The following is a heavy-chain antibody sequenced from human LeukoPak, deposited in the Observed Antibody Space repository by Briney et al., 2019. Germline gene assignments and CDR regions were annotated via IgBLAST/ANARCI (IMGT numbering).Heavy chain of an antibody. J-gene: IGHJ4*02. V-gene: IGHV3-48*04. Sequence: GGSLRLSCAASGFTFSSYSMNWVRQAPGKGLEWVSYISSSSSTIYYADSVKGRFTISRDNAKNSLYLQMNSLRAEDTAVYYCARGKVVPAAPLDYWGQGTLVTVSS. D-gene: IGHD2-2*01. CDR2: ISSSSSTI. CDR3: ARGKVVPAAPLDY. CDR1: GFTFSSYS.